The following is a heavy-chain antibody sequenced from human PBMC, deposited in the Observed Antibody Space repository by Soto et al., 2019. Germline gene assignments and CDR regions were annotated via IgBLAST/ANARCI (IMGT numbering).Heavy chain of an antibody. CDR3: AISRPLYYYYYMDV. J-gene: IGHJ6*03. Sequence: QVQLQQWGAGLLKPSETLSLTCAVYGGSFSGYYWSWIRQPPGKGLEWIGEINHSGSTNYNPSLKSRVTISVDTSKNQFSLKLSSVTAADTAVYYCAISRPLYYYYYMDVWAKGPRSPSP. CDR1: GGSFSGYY. CDR2: INHSGST. V-gene: IGHV4-34*01.